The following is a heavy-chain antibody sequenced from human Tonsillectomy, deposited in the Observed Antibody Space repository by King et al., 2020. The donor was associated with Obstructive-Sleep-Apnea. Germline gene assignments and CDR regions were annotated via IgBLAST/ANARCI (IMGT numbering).Heavy chain of an antibody. J-gene: IGHJ6*04. CDR1: GYTFTNYF. CDR2: ISPSGDVT. CDR3: ARESYGMNV. Sequence: VQLVESGAEVKKSGASVRVSCKASGYTFTNYFMHWVRQAPGQGLEWMGIISPSGDVTRYAQKFQGRVTMTRDTSTGTEYMEVSSRRSETTAVYYCARESYGMNVWAKGPRVTVS. V-gene: IGHV1-46*01.